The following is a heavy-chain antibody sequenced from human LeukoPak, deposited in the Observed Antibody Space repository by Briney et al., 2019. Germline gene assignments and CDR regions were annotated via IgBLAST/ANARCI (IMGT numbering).Heavy chain of an antibody. CDR2: INHSGST. CDR1: GGSFSGYC. Sequence: SETLSLTCAVYGGSFSGYCWSWIRQPPGKGLEWIGEINHSGSTNYNPSLKSRVTISVDTSKNQFSLKLSSVTAADTAVYYCARDHTYYYYMDVWGKGTTVTVSS. V-gene: IGHV4-34*01. CDR3: ARDHTYYYYMDV. J-gene: IGHJ6*03.